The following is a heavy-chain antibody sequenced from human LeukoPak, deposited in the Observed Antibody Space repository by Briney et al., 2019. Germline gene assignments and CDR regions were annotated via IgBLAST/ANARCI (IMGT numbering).Heavy chain of an antibody. CDR1: GGFISSYY. Sequence: PSETLSLTCTVSGGFISSYYWSWIRQPPGKGLEWIGYIYYSGSTSYNPSLKSRVTMSADTSKNQFSLRLSSVTAADTAVYYCARYDILTGWDYWGQGTLVTVSS. J-gene: IGHJ4*02. D-gene: IGHD3-9*01. CDR3: ARYDILTGWDY. CDR2: IYYSGST. V-gene: IGHV4-59*01.